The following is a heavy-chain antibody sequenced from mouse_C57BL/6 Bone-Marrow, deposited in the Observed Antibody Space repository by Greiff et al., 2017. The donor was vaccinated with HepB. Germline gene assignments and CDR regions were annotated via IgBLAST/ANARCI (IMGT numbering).Heavy chain of an antibody. Sequence: EVHLVESGGGLVKPGGSLKLSCAASGFTFSSYAMSWVRQTPEKRLEWVATISDGGSYTYYPANVKGRFTISRDNAKNNLYLQMSHLTSEDTAMYYCARETLAYYYGSSYNFDVWGTGTTVTVSS. CDR1: GFTFSSYA. V-gene: IGHV5-4*01. J-gene: IGHJ1*03. CDR2: ISDGGSYT. D-gene: IGHD1-1*01. CDR3: ARETLAYYYGSSYNFDV.